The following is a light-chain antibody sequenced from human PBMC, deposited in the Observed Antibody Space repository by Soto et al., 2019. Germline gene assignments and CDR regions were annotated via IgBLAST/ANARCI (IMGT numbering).Light chain of an antibody. CDR1: RSDVGSYNL. CDR2: EVS. V-gene: IGLV2-23*02. CDR3: CSYAGSSTLWV. J-gene: IGLJ3*02. Sequence: QSALTQPASVSGSPGQSITISCTGTRSDVGSYNLVSWYQQHPGKAPKLMIYEVSKRPSGVSNRFSGSKSGNTASLTISGLQAVDEADYYCCSYAGSSTLWVFGGGTKVTVL.